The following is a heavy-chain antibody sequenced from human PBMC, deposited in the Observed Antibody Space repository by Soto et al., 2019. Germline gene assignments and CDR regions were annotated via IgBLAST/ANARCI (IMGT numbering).Heavy chain of an antibody. CDR2: IDPSDSYV. CDR1: GYSFTAYW. CDR3: TRRASSNFYHFDF. D-gene: IGHD2-2*01. V-gene: IGHV5-10-1*01. J-gene: IGHJ4*02. Sequence: PAESLKISCQASGYSFTAYWITWVRQMPGKGLEWMATIDPSDSYVYYSPSFRGHVTFSVDRSITTVYLQWNSLKASDSAMYFCTRRASSNFYHFDFWGQGALVTVSS.